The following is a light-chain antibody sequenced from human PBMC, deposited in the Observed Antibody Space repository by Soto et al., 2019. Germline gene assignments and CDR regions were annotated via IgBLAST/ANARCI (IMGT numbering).Light chain of an antibody. J-gene: IGKJ5*01. CDR1: QAISNS. V-gene: IGKV1-27*01. Sequence: IQMTQSPSSLSASMGDRVAITCRASQAISNSLAWYTKKPGKPTQLLIYAARTLQSGVPSRVSGSGSGTDVTLTISGLQPEERATYYCQSYNTARPTFGQGTRLEIK. CDR3: QSYNTARPT. CDR2: AAR.